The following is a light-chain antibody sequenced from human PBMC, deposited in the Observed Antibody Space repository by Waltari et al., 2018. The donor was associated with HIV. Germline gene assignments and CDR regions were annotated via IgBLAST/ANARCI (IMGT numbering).Light chain of an antibody. CDR3: EAWDDSVTGPV. J-gene: IGLJ3*02. CDR2: GHH. Sequence: QSVLTQPPSASGTPGQRVTLSCSGTSSNFPTTTVICYQQLPGAAPKLPLSGHHQRPSGVPDRFSGSKSATSASLVISDLHSDDEGTYYCEAWDDSVTGPVFGGGTKLTVL. V-gene: IGLV1-44*01. CDR1: SSNFPTTT.